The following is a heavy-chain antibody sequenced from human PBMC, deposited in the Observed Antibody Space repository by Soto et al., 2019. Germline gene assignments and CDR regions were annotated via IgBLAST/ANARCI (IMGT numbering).Heavy chain of an antibody. Sequence: SETLSLTCTVSGGSISSGGYYWSWIRQHPGKGLEWIGYIYYSGSTYYNPSLKSRVTISVDTSKNQFSLKLSSVTAADTAVYYCAKSTPKCFDPWGQGTLVTVSS. J-gene: IGHJ5*02. CDR3: AKSTPKCFDP. D-gene: IGHD4-17*01. V-gene: IGHV4-31*03. CDR2: IYYSGST. CDR1: GGSISSGGYY.